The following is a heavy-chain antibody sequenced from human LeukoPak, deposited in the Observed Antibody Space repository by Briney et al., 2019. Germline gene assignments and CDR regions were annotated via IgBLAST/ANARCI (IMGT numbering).Heavy chain of an antibody. J-gene: IGHJ4*02. CDR3: ARDPLGRDYFDY. V-gene: IGHV4-59*11. D-gene: IGHD1-26*01. Sequence: PSETLSLTCTVSGDSINSHFWGWIRQPPGKGLEWIGYIYYSGSTNYNPSLKSRVTISVDTSKNQFSLKLSSVTAADTAVYYCARDPLGRDYFDYWGQGTLVTVSS. CDR2: IYYSGST. CDR1: GDSINSHF.